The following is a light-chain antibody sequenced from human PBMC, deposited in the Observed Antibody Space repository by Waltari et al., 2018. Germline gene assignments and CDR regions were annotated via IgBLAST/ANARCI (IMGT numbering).Light chain of an antibody. CDR3: MQSLQSLWT. J-gene: IGKJ1*01. CDR1: QSLLHRNGNNS. CDR2: LGS. Sequence: IVVTQSPLSLPVTPGGPASTSCRSSQSLLHRNGNNSLDWYLQKPGQSPQLLIYLGSNRASGVPDRFSGSGSGTDFTLRISRVEAEDVGVYYCMQSLQSLWTFGPGTKVEIK. V-gene: IGKV2-28*01.